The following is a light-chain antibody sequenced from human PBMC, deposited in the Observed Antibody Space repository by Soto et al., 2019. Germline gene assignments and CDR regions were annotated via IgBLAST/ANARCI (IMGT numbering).Light chain of an antibody. V-gene: IGKV3-20*01. J-gene: IGKJ1*01. CDR2: AAS. CDR1: QSVSSGF. CDR3: QQYHNSPRT. Sequence: EIVLTQAPGTLSLYPGERATLSCRASQSVSSGFLAWYQQKPGQAPRLLIYAASARATGIPDRFSGSGSGTDFTLTVSRLEPEDFAVYYCQQYHNSPRTFGQGTKVDIK.